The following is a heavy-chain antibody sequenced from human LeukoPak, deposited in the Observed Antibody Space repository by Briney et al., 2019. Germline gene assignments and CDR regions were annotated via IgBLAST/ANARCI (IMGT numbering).Heavy chain of an antibody. CDR1: GYSISSGYY. CDR2: IYYSGST. Sequence: SETLSLTCTVSGYSISSGYYWGWIRQPPGKGLEWIGYIYYSGSTNYNPSLKSRVTISVDTSKNQFSLKLSSVTAADTGVYYCARHGLREGYFASERRAGWFDPWGQGTLVTVSS. J-gene: IGHJ5*02. V-gene: IGHV4-38-2*02. CDR3: ARHGLREGYFASERRAGWFDP. D-gene: IGHD3-10*01.